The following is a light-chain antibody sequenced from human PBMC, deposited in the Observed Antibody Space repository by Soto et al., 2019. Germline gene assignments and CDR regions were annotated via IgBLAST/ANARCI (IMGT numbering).Light chain of an antibody. CDR1: NSDVGGYNY. Sequence: QSALTQPRSVSGSPGQSVTISCTGTNSDVGGYNYVSWYQQHPGKAPKLVIYDVSKRPSGVPDRFSGSKSGNTASLTVSGLQAEDEADYSCCSYAGTYTQWVFGGGTKVTVL. V-gene: IGLV2-11*01. J-gene: IGLJ3*02. CDR2: DVS. CDR3: CSYAGTYTQWV.